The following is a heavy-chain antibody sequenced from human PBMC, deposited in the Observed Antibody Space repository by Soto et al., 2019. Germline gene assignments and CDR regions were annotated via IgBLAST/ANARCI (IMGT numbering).Heavy chain of an antibody. Sequence: ASVKVSCKASGYTFTSYGISWVRQAPGQGLEWMGWISAYNGNTNYAQKLQGRVTMTTDTSTSTAYMELRSLRSDDTAVYYCARDRDTAMVKGGWFDPWGQGTLVTVSS. J-gene: IGHJ5*02. CDR1: GYTFTSYG. CDR2: ISAYNGNT. CDR3: ARDRDTAMVKGGWFDP. V-gene: IGHV1-18*01. D-gene: IGHD5-18*01.